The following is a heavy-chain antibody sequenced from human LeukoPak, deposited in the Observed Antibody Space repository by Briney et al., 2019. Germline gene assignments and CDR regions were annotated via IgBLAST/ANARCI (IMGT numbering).Heavy chain of an antibody. D-gene: IGHD3-3*01. CDR1: GYTFTGYY. CDR3: ARVELHYDFWSGPGKYYFDY. CDR2: INPNSGGT. Sequence: GASVKVSCKASGYTFTGYYMLWVRQAPGQGLEWMGWINPNSGGTNYAQKFQGRVTMTRDTSISTAYMELSRLRSDDTAVYYCARVELHYDFWSGPGKYYFDYWGQGTLVTVSS. J-gene: IGHJ4*02. V-gene: IGHV1-2*02.